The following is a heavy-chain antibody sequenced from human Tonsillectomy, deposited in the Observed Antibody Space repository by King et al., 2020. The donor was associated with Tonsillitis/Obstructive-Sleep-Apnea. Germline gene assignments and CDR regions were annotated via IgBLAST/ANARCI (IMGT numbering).Heavy chain of an antibody. CDR2: IRSKANSYAT. CDR3: TRRKTDDSSGYYYG. CDR1: GFTFSGSA. Sequence: VQLVESGGGLVQPGGSLKLSCAASGFTFSGSAMHWGRQASGKGLEWVGRIRSKANSYATAYAASVKGRFTISRDDSKNTAYLQMNSLKTEDTAVYYCTRRKTDDSSGYYYGWGQGTRVTVSS. J-gene: IGHJ4*02. D-gene: IGHD3-22*01. V-gene: IGHV3-73*02.